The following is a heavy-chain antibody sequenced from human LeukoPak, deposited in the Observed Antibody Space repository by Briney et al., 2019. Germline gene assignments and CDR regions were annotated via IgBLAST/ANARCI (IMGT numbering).Heavy chain of an antibody. CDR1: GYTFTGYY. J-gene: IGHJ4*02. CDR2: INPNSGGT. Sequence: EASVKVSCKASGYTFTGYYMHWVRQAPGQGLEWMGWINPNSGGTNYAQKFQGRVTMTRDTSISTAYMELSRLRSDDTAVYYCARADYGDYSNFDYWGQGTLVTVSP. V-gene: IGHV1-2*02. D-gene: IGHD4-17*01. CDR3: ARADYGDYSNFDY.